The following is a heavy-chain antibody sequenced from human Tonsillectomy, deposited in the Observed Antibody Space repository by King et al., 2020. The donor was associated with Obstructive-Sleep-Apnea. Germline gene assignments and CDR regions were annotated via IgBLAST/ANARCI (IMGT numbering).Heavy chain of an antibody. D-gene: IGHD1-26*01. CDR3: ARDIPRGYSGSYFDY. V-gene: IGHV1-69*12. CDR2: IIPLFPVV. CDR1: GDTFNTHA. Sequence: QLVQSGAEVRKPGSSVKVSCKTSGDTFNTHAIPWVRQAPGQGLEWMGGIIPLFPVVNYAQKFRGRVAITADESTSTAYMELSSLRSDDTAVYYCARDIPRGYSGSYFDYWGQGTLVTVSS. J-gene: IGHJ4*02.